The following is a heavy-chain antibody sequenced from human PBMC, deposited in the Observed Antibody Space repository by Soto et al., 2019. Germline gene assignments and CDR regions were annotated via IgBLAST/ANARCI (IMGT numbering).Heavy chain of an antibody. V-gene: IGHV1-69*02. CDR3: ASVGITGYNWNDPRPRNCSAP. Sequence: SVKASCKASGCTISNYPINCVRQAPGQGLEWMGSIFPLTDIPDYAQNFQARLTITADESTSTVYRELGSLRFEDTAVYYCASVGITGYNWNDPRPRNCSAPWGQGTLVTVSS. CDR1: GCTISNYP. CDR2: IFPLTDIP. D-gene: IGHD1-1*01. J-gene: IGHJ5*02.